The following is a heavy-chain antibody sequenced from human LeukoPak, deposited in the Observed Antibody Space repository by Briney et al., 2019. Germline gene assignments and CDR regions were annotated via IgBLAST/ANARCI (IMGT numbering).Heavy chain of an antibody. CDR3: ATPAGYSSGGDAFDI. J-gene: IGHJ3*02. D-gene: IGHD6-19*01. V-gene: IGHV1-69*04. CDR1: GGTFSSYA. CDR2: IIPILGIA. Sequence: ASVKVSCKASGGTFSSYAISWVRQAPGQGLEWMGRIIPILGIANYAQKFQGRVTITADKSTSTAYMELSSLRSEDTAVYYCATPAGYSSGGDAFDIWGQRTMVTVSS.